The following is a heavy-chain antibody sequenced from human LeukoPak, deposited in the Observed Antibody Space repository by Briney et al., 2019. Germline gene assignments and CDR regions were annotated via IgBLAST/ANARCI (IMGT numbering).Heavy chain of an antibody. CDR3: ARHSCSSTSCLGGYWFDP. CDR1: GSSFTSYW. J-gene: IGHJ5*02. V-gene: IGHV5-51*01. CDR2: IYPGDSDT. D-gene: IGHD2-2*01. Sequence: GESLKISCKGSGSSFTSYWIGWVRQMPGKGLEWMGIIYPGDSDTRYSPSFQGQVTISADKSISTAYLQWSSLKASDTAMYYCARHSCSSTSCLGGYWFDPWGQGTLVTVSS.